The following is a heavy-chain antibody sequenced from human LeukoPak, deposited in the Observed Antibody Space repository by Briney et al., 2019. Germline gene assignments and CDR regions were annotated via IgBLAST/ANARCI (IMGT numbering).Heavy chain of an antibody. CDR3: ARGPFCSGGACRDDAFDI. CDR2: IHHSGNT. Sequence: SETLSLTCAFSGGPFSGYYWTWIRQPPGKGLEWIGEIHHSGNTNYNPSLNDRATMSFNTSNNQVYLTLISVTAADTAVYYCARGPFCSGGACRDDAFDIWGQGTMVTVSS. D-gene: IGHD2-15*01. CDR1: GGPFSGYY. V-gene: IGHV4-34*01. J-gene: IGHJ3*02.